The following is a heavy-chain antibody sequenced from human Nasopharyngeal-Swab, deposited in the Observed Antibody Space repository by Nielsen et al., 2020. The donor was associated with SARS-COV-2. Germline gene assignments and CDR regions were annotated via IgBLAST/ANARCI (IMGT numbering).Heavy chain of an antibody. V-gene: IGHV4-31*02. Sequence: WIRQPPGKGLEGIGYIYYSGSTYYNPSLKRRVTISVDTSKNQFSLKLSSVTAADTAVYYCAREPTNYYDSSVNYYGMDVWGQGTTVTVSS. CDR3: AREPTNYYDSSVNYYGMDV. CDR2: IYYSGST. J-gene: IGHJ6*02. D-gene: IGHD3-22*01.